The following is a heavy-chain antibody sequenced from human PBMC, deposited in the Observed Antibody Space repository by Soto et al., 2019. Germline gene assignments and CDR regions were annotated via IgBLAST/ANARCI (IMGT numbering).Heavy chain of an antibody. CDR3: AKVTLGDSSSWYSVWFDP. J-gene: IGHJ5*02. V-gene: IGHV3-23*01. CDR2: ISGSGGST. Sequence: PGGSLRLSCAASGFTFSSYAMSWVRQAPGKGLEWVSAISGSGGSTYYADSVKGRFTISRDNSKNTLYLQMNSLRAEDTAVYYCAKVTLGDSSSWYSVWFDPWGQGTLITVSS. CDR1: GFTFSSYA. D-gene: IGHD6-13*01.